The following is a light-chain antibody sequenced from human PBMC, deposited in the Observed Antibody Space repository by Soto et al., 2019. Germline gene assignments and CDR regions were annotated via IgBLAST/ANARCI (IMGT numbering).Light chain of an antibody. V-gene: IGKV4-1*01. CDR2: WAS. CDR3: QQYYSVPYT. CDR1: QNILYSSNNKNY. J-gene: IGKJ2*01. Sequence: DIVMTQSPDSLAVSLGERATINCKSSQNILYSSNNKNYLAWYQQKPGQPPKLLIFWASTRESGVPDRFSGSRYGTDFTLTISSLQAEDVETYYCQQYYSVPYTFGQGTKLEIK.